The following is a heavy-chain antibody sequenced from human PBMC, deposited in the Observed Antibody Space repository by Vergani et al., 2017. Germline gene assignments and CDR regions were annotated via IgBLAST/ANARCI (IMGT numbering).Heavy chain of an antibody. CDR2: IHSSGTT. D-gene: IGHD3-10*01. CDR1: GGSITSGSFY. V-gene: IGHV4-61*02. J-gene: IGHJ5*02. CDR3: ARASWTSELRGVYWFDT. Sequence: QVQLHESGPGLVKPSQTLSLTCTVSGGSITSGSFYWSWIRQPAGKGLEWIGRIHSSGTTNYNPSLKSRVTLSVDTAKNQLSLRMHSVTAADTAVYYCARASWTSELRGVYWFDTWGQGTLVSVSS.